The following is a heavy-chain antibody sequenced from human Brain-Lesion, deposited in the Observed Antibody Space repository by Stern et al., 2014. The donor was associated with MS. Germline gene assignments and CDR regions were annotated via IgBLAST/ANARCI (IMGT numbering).Heavy chain of an antibody. CDR2: IYYRGST. CDR1: GGSISSSSYY. V-gene: IGHV4-39*01. Sequence: QVQLQESGPGLVKPSETLSLTCTVSGGSISSSSYYWGWIRQPPGKGLEWIGSIYYRGSTYYNPSLKSRVTISMDTSKNPFSLRLSSVTAADTAVYFCAKLWLGELPESPFDYWGQGTLVTVYS. CDR3: AKLWLGELPESPFDY. D-gene: IGHD3-10*01. J-gene: IGHJ4*02.